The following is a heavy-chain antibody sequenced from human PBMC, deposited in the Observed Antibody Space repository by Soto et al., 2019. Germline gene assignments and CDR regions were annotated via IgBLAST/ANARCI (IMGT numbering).Heavy chain of an antibody. CDR1: GFTFSDYG. J-gene: IGHJ6*02. D-gene: IGHD6-6*01. CDR2: ISYDGSNK. CDR3: AKGDYSSSYGMDV. V-gene: IGHV3-30*18. Sequence: VQLVESGGGVVQPGRSLRLSCAASGFTFSDYGMHWVRQAPGKGLEWVAVISYDGSNKYYPDSVKGRFTISRDNSKNTLYLHMNSLRAEDTAVYYCAKGDYSSSYGMDVWGQGTTVTVSS.